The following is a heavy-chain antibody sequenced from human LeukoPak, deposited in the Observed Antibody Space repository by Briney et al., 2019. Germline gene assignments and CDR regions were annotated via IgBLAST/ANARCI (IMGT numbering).Heavy chain of an antibody. CDR1: GGSLTSTNY. J-gene: IGHJ4*02. Sequence: SGTLSLTCVLSGGSLTSTNYWGWVPQPPGQGLEWIGEISLSGYTGFNPSLRSRVTMSLDESKNHLSLNLASVTAADTAVYYCSRESGPFSPFGHWGQGILVTVTS. D-gene: IGHD1-26*01. CDR3: SRESGPFSPFGH. CDR2: ISLSGYT. V-gene: IGHV4-4*02.